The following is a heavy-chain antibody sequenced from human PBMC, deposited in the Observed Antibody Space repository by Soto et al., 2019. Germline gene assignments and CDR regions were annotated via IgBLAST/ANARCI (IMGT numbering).Heavy chain of an antibody. CDR3: ARDWDIVVVVAATGFDY. Sequence: GGSLRLSCAASGFTFSSYSMNWVRQAPGKGLEWVSSISSSSSYIYYADSVKGRFTISRDNAKNSLYLQMNSLRAEDTAVYYCARDWDIVVVVAATGFDYWGQGTLVTVSS. D-gene: IGHD2-15*01. CDR1: GFTFSSYS. J-gene: IGHJ4*02. CDR2: ISSSSSYI. V-gene: IGHV3-21*01.